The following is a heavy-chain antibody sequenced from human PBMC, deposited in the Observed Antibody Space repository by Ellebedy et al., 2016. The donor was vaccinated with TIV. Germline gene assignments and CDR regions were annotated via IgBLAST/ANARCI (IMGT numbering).Heavy chain of an antibody. V-gene: IGHV4-34*01. D-gene: IGHD2-2*01. CDR3: ARGRSRGIYCSSTSCLNWFDP. CDR2: INHSGST. CDR1: GGSFSGYY. Sequence: SETLSLTCAVYGGSFSGYYWSWIRQPPGKGLEWIGEINHSGSTNYNPSLKSRVTVSVDTSKNQFSLKLSSVTAADTAVYYCARGRSRGIYCSSTSCLNWFDPWGQGTLVTVSS. J-gene: IGHJ5*02.